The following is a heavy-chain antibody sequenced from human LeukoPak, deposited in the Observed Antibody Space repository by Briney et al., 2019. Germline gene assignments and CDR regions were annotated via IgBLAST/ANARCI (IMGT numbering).Heavy chain of an antibody. J-gene: IGHJ3*02. CDR2: INPNSGGT. D-gene: IGHD3-22*01. V-gene: IGHV1-2*02. CDR1: GYTFTGYY. Sequence: ASVKVSCRASGYTFTGYYMHWVRQAPGQGLEWMGWINPNSGGTNYAQKFQGRVTMTRDTSISTAYMELSSLRSEDTAVYYCASRYYYDSSGYVFDIWGQGTMVTVSS. CDR3: ASRYYYDSSGYVFDI.